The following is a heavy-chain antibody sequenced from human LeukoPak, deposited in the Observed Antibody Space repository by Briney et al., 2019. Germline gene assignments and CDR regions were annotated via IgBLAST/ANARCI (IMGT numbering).Heavy chain of an antibody. CDR2: IYYSGST. J-gene: IGHJ4*02. CDR3: ARHGRGPLKKWELLSY. CDR1: GGSISSSSYY. V-gene: IGHV4-39*01. D-gene: IGHD1-26*01. Sequence: SETLSLTCTVSGGSISSSSYYWGWIRQPPGKGLEWIGSIYYSGSTYYNPSPKSRVTISVDTSKNQFSLKLSSVTAADTAVYYCARHGRGPLKKWELLSYWGQGTLVTVSS.